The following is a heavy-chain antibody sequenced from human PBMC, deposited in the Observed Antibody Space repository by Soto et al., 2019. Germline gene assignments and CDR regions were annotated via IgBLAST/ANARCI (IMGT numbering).Heavy chain of an antibody. CDR2: IHHSGST. Sequence: LETLSLTCAVSGDSISSMNWWSWVRQPPGKGLEWIGEIHHSGSTNYNPSLKSRVTISVEKSKNQFSLKLSSVTAADTAVYYCARRIVATETFDYWGQGTLVTVSS. V-gene: IGHV4-4*02. CDR1: GDSISSMNW. CDR3: ARRIVATETFDY. D-gene: IGHD5-12*01. J-gene: IGHJ4*02.